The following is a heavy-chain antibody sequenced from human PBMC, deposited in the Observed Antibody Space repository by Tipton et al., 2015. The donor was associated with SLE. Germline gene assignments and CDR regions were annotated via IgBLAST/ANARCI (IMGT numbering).Heavy chain of an antibody. Sequence: LRLSCAVSGITVGTNYMSWVRQAPGKGLEWVATMHHNGSTYYNPSLRSRVAVSMDTSRNQFSLRLKSVTAADTAVYYCATGHFDFWGQGRLVTVSS. CDR3: ATGHFDF. V-gene: IGHV4-59*04. D-gene: IGHD1-1*01. CDR1: GITVGTNY. J-gene: IGHJ5*01. CDR2: MHHNGST.